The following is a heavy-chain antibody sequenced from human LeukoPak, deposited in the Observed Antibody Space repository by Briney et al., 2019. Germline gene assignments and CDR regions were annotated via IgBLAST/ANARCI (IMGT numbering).Heavy chain of an antibody. V-gene: IGHV5-51*01. CDR1: GYSFTSYW. CDR3: ARQGGYYYDNNAFDI. D-gene: IGHD3-22*01. Sequence: GESLQISCKGSGYSFTSYWIGWVRQLPGKGLEWMGIIYPGDSDTRYSPSFQGQVTISADKSISTAYLQWSSLKASDTAMYYCARQGGYYYDNNAFDIWGQGTMVTVSS. CDR2: IYPGDSDT. J-gene: IGHJ3*02.